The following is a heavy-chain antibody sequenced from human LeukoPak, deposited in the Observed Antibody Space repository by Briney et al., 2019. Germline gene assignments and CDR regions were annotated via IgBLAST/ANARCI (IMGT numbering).Heavy chain of an antibody. Sequence: SVKVSCKASGGTFSSYAISWVRQAPGQGLEWMGGIIPIFGTANYAQKSQGRVTITADESTSTAYMELSSLRSEDTAVYYCAREDSSGYSYFDYWGQGTLVTVSS. D-gene: IGHD3-22*01. V-gene: IGHV1-69*13. J-gene: IGHJ4*02. CDR2: IIPIFGTA. CDR3: AREDSSGYSYFDY. CDR1: GGTFSSYA.